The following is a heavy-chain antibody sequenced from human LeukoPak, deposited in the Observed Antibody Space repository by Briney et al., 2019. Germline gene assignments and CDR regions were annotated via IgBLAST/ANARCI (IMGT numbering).Heavy chain of an antibody. CDR1: GFTFISYS. CDR2: IKQDGSEK. Sequence: GGSLRLSCVASGFTFISYSMNWVRQAPGKGLEWVANIKQDGSEKYYVDSVKGRFTISRDNAKNSLYLQMNSLRAEDTAVYYCAREVTIFGVVFYYFDYWGQGTLVTVSS. V-gene: IGHV3-7*01. J-gene: IGHJ4*02. D-gene: IGHD3-3*01. CDR3: AREVTIFGVVFYYFDY.